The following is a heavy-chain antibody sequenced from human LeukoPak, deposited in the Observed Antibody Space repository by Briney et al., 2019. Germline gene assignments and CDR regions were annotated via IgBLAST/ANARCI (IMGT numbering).Heavy chain of an antibody. V-gene: IGHV3-74*01. Sequence: PGGSLRLSCAASGFTFSSYWRHWVRQAPGKGLVWVSRINTDGSSTSYAESVKGRFTISRDNAKNTLYLQMNSLRAEDTAVYYCARGPSAADCTNGVCSTGNDYWGQGTLVTVSS. CDR1: GFTFSSYW. CDR2: INTDGSST. CDR3: ARGPSAADCTNGVCSTGNDY. J-gene: IGHJ4*02. D-gene: IGHD2-8*01.